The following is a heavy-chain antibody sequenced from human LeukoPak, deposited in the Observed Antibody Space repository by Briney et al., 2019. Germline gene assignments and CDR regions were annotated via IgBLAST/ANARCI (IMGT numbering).Heavy chain of an antibody. V-gene: IGHV4-4*07. D-gene: IGHD3-10*01. J-gene: IGHJ4*02. CDR2: THTSGST. CDR1: GFTFSDYY. CDR3: ARDTYYYGSGTYYFNY. Sequence: LRLSCAASGFTFSDYYVSWIRQPAGKGLEWIGRTHTSGSTNYNPSLKSRVTMSVDTSKNQFSLKLTSVTAADMAVYYCARDTYYYGSGTYYFNYWGQGTLVTVSS.